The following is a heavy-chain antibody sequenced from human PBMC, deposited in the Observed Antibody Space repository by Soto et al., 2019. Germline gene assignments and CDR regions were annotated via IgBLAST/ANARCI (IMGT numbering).Heavy chain of an antibody. Sequence: TSETLSLTCTVSGGSISSYYWSWIRQPPGKGLEWIGYIYASGSTNYNPSLKSRITISVDTSKNQFSLKLSPVTAADTAVYYCARGGSTWLEYFQHWGQGTLVTVSS. J-gene: IGHJ1*01. D-gene: IGHD6-13*01. CDR1: GGSISSYY. CDR3: ARGGSTWLEYFQH. CDR2: IYASGST. V-gene: IGHV4-59*01.